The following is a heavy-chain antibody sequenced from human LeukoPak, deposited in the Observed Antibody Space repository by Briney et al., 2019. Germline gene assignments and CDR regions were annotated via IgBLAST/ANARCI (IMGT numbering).Heavy chain of an antibody. Sequence: ASVKVSCKASGGTFSSYAISWVRQAPGQGLEWMGGIIPIFGTANYAQNFQGRVTITADESTSTAYMELSSLRSEDTAVYYCARAVTTTYNWFDPWGQGTLVTVSS. CDR2: IIPIFGTA. D-gene: IGHD4-11*01. CDR1: GGTFSSYA. V-gene: IGHV1-69*13. CDR3: ARAVTTTYNWFDP. J-gene: IGHJ5*02.